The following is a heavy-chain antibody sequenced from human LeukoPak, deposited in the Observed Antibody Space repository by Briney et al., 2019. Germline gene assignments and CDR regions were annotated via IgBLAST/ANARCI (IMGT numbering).Heavy chain of an antibody. D-gene: IGHD2-8*01. Sequence: GGSLRLSCAASGFTFSSYWMTWVRQAPGKGLEWVANINQAGSQKYYVDSVKGRFTISRGNAKNSLYLQMNSLRVEDTAVYYCARDPDCTSDVCFDYWGQGTLVTVSS. V-gene: IGHV3-7*01. CDR1: GFTFSSYW. CDR2: INQAGSQK. J-gene: IGHJ4*02. CDR3: ARDPDCTSDVCFDY.